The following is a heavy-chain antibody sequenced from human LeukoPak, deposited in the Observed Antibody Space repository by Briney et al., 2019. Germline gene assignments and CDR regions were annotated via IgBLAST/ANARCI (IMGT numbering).Heavy chain of an antibody. D-gene: IGHD3-10*01. CDR1: GGSISSYY. V-gene: IGHV4-34*01. CDR3: ARGRGIIRTMVRGVTGKYYGMDV. CDR2: INHSGST. Sequence: SETLSLTCTVSGGSISSYYWSWIRQPPGKGLEWIGEINHSGSTNYNPSLKSRVTISVDTSKNQFSLKLSSVTAADTAVYYCARGRGIIRTMVRGVTGKYYGMDVWGQGTTVTVSS. J-gene: IGHJ6*02.